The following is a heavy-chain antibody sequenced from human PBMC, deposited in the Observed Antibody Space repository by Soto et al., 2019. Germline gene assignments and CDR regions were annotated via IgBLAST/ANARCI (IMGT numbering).Heavy chain of an antibody. Sequence: SETLSLTCTVSGGSISSSSYYWGWIRQPPGKGLEWIGSIYYSGSTYYNPSLKSRVTISVDTSKNQFSLKLSSVTAADTAVYYCARHGSNWNGGPGEFGYWGQGTRVTVAS. D-gene: IGHD1-1*01. J-gene: IGHJ4*02. CDR2: IYYSGST. V-gene: IGHV4-39*01. CDR3: ARHGSNWNGGPGEFGY. CDR1: GGSISSSSYY.